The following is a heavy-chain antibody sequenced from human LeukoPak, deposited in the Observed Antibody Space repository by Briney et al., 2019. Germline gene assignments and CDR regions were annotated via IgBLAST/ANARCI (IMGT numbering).Heavy chain of an antibody. CDR3: ARESSSGWYFDY. J-gene: IGHJ4*02. D-gene: IGHD6-19*01. Sequence: KPSETLSLTCGVYGGSFSGYYWTWIRQPAGKGLEWIGRIYTSGSTNYNPSLKSRVTMSVDTSKNQFSLKLSSVTAADTAVYYCARESSSGWYFDYWGQGTLVTVSS. CDR2: IYTSGST. CDR1: GGSFSGYY. V-gene: IGHV4-4*07.